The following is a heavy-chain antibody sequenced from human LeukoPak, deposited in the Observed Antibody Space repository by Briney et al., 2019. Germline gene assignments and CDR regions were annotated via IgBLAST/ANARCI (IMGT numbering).Heavy chain of an antibody. Sequence: PGESLRLSCAASGFTFSSYWMHWVRQAPGKGLVWVSRIKSVGSSTSYADSVKGRFTISRDNAKNTVYLQMNSLRAEDTAFYYCASSYGSGSYYGGFDYWGQGTLVTVSS. CDR2: IKSVGSST. J-gene: IGHJ4*02. CDR1: GFTFSSYW. V-gene: IGHV3-74*01. CDR3: ASSYGSGSYYGGFDY. D-gene: IGHD3-10*01.